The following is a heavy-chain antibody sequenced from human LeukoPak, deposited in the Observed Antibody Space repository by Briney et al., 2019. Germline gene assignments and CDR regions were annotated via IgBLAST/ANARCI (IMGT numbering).Heavy chain of an antibody. J-gene: IGHJ4*02. Sequence: GGSLGLSCAASGFTVSSNYMSWVRQAPGKGLEWVSVIYSGGSTYYADSVKGRFTISRDNSKNTLYLQMNSLRAEDTAVYYCAREKYSSGDHYFDYWGQGTLVTVSS. CDR2: IYSGGST. D-gene: IGHD6-19*01. V-gene: IGHV3-53*01. CDR3: AREKYSSGDHYFDY. CDR1: GFTVSSNY.